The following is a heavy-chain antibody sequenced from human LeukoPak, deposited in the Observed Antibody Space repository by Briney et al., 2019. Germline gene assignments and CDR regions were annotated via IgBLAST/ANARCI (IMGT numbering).Heavy chain of an antibody. V-gene: IGHV3-21*01. Sequence: PGGSLRLSCAASGFTFSSYSMNWVRQAPGKGLEWVSSISSSSSYIYYADSVKGRFTISRDNAKNSLYLQMNSLRAEDTAVYYCARDAPHIAAAGHFDYWGQGTLVTVSS. CDR3: ARDAPHIAAAGHFDY. CDR2: ISSSSSYI. J-gene: IGHJ4*02. CDR1: GFTFSSYS. D-gene: IGHD6-13*01.